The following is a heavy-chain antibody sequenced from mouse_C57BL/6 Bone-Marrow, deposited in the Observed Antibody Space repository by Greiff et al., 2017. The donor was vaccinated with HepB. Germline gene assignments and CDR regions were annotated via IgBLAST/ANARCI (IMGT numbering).Heavy chain of an antibody. CDR3: AMIYYGNSAWFAY. V-gene: IGHV1-81*01. D-gene: IGHD2-1*01. Sequence: VKLQQSGAELARPGASVKLSCKASGYTFTSYGISWVKQRTGQGLEWIGEIYPRSGNTYYNEKFKGKATLTADKSSSKAYMELRSLTSEDSAVYFCAMIYYGNSAWFAYWGQGPLVTVSA. CDR1: GYTFTSYG. CDR2: IYPRSGNT. J-gene: IGHJ3*01.